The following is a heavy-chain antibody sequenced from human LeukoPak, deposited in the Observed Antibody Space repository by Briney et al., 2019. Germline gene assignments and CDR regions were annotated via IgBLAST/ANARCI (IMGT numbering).Heavy chain of an antibody. CDR2: ISSSNKYI. D-gene: IGHD3-10*01. Sequence: PGGSLRLSCAASGFTFSSYSMNWVRRAPGKGLEWVSSISSSNKYIYYADSVKGRFTTPRDNAKNSLYLQMNSLRAEDTAVYYCARDQLWLYGRTSYYYYFYMDVWGTGTTVAVSS. CDR3: ARDQLWLYGRTSYYYYFYMDV. V-gene: IGHV3-21*01. CDR1: GFTFSSYS. J-gene: IGHJ6*03.